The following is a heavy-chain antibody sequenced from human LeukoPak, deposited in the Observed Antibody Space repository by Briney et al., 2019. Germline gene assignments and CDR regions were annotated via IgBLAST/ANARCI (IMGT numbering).Heavy chain of an antibody. CDR1: GYTFTSYD. J-gene: IGHJ4*02. CDR3: ARRSLELWRNELSLRY. Sequence: ASVKVSCKASGYTFTSYDINWVRQATGQGLEWMGWMNPNSGNTGYAQKFQGRVTMTRNTSISTAYMELSSLRSEDTAVYYCARRSLELWRNELSLRYWGQGTLVTVSS. D-gene: IGHD2-21*01. V-gene: IGHV1-8*01. CDR2: MNPNSGNT.